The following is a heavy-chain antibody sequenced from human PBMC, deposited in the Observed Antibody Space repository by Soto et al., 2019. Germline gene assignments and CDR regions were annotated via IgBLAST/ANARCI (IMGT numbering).Heavy chain of an antibody. D-gene: IGHD3-9*01. J-gene: IGHJ4*02. Sequence: QVQLVESGGGVVQPGRSLRLSCAASGFTFSTYAIHWVRQAPGKGLESVAVISDDGSNKYYAGSVKGRFTISRDNSKNTLFLQMNSLRAEDTAVYYCARDRGDGYNDISEWGQGTLVTISS. CDR2: ISDDGSNK. V-gene: IGHV3-30-3*01. CDR3: ARDRGDGYNDISE. CDR1: GFTFSTYA.